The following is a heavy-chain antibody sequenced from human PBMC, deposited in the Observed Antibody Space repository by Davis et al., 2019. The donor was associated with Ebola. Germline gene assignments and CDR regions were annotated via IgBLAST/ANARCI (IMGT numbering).Heavy chain of an antibody. CDR1: GFTFSSYS. CDR3: ARDIDSIFGVANYYYYGMDV. CDR2: ISSSSSTI. D-gene: IGHD3-3*01. Sequence: GGSLRLSCAASGFTFSSYSMNWVRQAPGKGLEWVSYISSSSSTIYYADSVKGRFTISRDNAKNSLYLQMNSLRDEDTAVYYCARDIDSIFGVANYYYYGMDVWGQGTTVTVSS. V-gene: IGHV3-48*02. J-gene: IGHJ6*02.